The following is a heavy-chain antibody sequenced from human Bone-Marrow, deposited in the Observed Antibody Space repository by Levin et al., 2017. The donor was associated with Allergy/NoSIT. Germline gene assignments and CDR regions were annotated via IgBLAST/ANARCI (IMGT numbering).Heavy chain of an antibody. CDR2: MNPNSGNT. V-gene: IGHV1-8*01. CDR1: GYTFTSYD. D-gene: IGHD3-9*01. CDR3: ALSWYDIWSSRVDFDP. Sequence: ASVKVSCKASGYTFTSYDINWVRQATGQGLEWMGWMNPNSGNTGYAQKFQGRVTMTRNTSISTAYMELSSLRSEDTAVYYCALSWYDIWSSRVDFDPWGQGTLVTVSS. J-gene: IGHJ5*02.